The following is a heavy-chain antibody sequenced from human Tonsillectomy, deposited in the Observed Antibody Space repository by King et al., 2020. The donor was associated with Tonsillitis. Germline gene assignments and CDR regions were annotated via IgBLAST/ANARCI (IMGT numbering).Heavy chain of an antibody. J-gene: IGHJ4*02. CDR2: IYAGDFVT. CDR1: GYTFTSYW. D-gene: IGHD2-2*01. CDR3: ARRSNRCYSDSDY. Sequence: QLVQSGAEVKKPGESLKISCQGSGYTFTSYWIAWVRQTPGKGLELMGIIYAGDFVTKYNPSFQGQVTISADKSINTAYLQWSSLEASDTAMYFCARRSNRCYSDSDYWGQETRVTVS. V-gene: IGHV5-51*01.